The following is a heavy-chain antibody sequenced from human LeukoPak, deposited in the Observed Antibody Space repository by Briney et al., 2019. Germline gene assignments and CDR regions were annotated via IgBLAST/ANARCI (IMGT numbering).Heavy chain of an antibody. Sequence: PSETLSLTCAVYGVSFSGYYWSWIRQPPGKGLEWIGEINHSGSTNYNPSLKSRVTISVDTSKNQFSLKLSSVTAADTAVYYCARAGRDGYNFGYWGQGTLVTVSS. CDR3: ARAGRDGYNFGY. D-gene: IGHD5-24*01. CDR2: INHSGST. J-gene: IGHJ4*02. V-gene: IGHV4-34*01. CDR1: GVSFSGYY.